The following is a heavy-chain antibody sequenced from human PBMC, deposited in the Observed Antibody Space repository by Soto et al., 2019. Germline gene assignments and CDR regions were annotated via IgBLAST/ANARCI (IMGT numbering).Heavy chain of an antibody. J-gene: IGHJ5*02. V-gene: IGHV3-23*01. Sequence: EVQLLESGGDLIQPGGSLRLSCAASGFTFSSNSFTWVRQAPGKGLEYVSGISIGGDKTWHADSVKGRFTVSRDNSKNTVYLQMNSLRLDDTAVYYCAKWDGYGDHWGQGTLVTVSS. CDR2: ISIGGDKT. CDR1: GFTFSSNS. D-gene: IGHD5-12*01. CDR3: AKWDGYGDH.